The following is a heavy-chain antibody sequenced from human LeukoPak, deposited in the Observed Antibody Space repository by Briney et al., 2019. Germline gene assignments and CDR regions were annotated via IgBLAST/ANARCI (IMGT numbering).Heavy chain of an antibody. CDR1: GFTVSSNY. CDR3: AKLVSRIGVRGVIKAESDY. CDR2: IYSGGST. J-gene: IGHJ4*02. V-gene: IGHV3-53*01. Sequence: GGSLRLSCAASGFTVSSNYMSWVRQAPGKGLEWVSVIYSGGSTYYADSVKGRFTISRDNSKNTLYLQMNSLRAEDTAVYYCAKLVSRIGVRGVIKAESDYWGQGTLVTVSS. D-gene: IGHD3-10*01.